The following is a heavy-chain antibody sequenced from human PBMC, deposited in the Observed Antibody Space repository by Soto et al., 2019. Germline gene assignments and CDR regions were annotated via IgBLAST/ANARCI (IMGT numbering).Heavy chain of an antibody. Sequence: SETLSLTCAVSGYSISSGYYWGWIRQPPGKGLEWIGSIYHSGSTYYNPSLKSRVTISVDTSKNQFSLKLSSVTAADTAVYYCARVAPGDYDFWSGYFYYFDYWGQGTLVTVSS. CDR2: IYHSGST. D-gene: IGHD3-3*01. CDR3: ARVAPGDYDFWSGYFYYFDY. CDR1: GYSISSGYY. V-gene: IGHV4-38-2*01. J-gene: IGHJ4*02.